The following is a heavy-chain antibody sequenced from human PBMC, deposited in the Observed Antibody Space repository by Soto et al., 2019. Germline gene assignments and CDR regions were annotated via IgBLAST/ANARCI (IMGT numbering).Heavy chain of an antibody. CDR2: IVVGSGNT. Sequence: SVKCSCKASGFTFTSSAVQWVRQARGQRLEWIGWIVVGSGNTNYAQKFQERVTITRDMSTSTAYMELSSLRSEDTAVYYCAADLGYCSGGSCYGGDYWGQGTLVTV. CDR1: GFTFTSSA. CDR3: AADLGYCSGGSCYGGDY. V-gene: IGHV1-58*01. J-gene: IGHJ4*02. D-gene: IGHD2-15*01.